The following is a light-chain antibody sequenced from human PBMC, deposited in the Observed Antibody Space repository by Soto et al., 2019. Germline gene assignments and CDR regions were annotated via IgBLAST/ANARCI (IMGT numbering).Light chain of an antibody. CDR3: LQEYNYPRT. CDR2: AAS. CDR1: QAIRTD. Sequence: AIQVTQSPSSLSASVGDRVTITCRASQAIRTDLGWYQQKPGKAPKLLIFAASNLHSGVQSRFSGSGSGTDFTLTIKNLQAEDFATYYCLQEYNYPRTFGQGTKVDIK. J-gene: IGKJ1*01. V-gene: IGKV1-6*01.